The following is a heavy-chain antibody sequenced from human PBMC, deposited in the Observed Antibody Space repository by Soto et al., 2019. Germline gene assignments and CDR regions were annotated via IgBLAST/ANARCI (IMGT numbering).Heavy chain of an antibody. D-gene: IGHD6-19*01. CDR2: ISYDGSNK. Sequence: GGSLRLSCAASGFTFSSYAMHWVRQAPGKGLEWVAVISYDGSNKYYADSVKGRFTISRDNSKNTLYLQMNSLRAEDTAVYYCARDLGIAVAAKKNWFDPWGQGTLVTVSS. J-gene: IGHJ5*02. CDR3: ARDLGIAVAAKKNWFDP. CDR1: GFTFSSYA. V-gene: IGHV3-30-3*01.